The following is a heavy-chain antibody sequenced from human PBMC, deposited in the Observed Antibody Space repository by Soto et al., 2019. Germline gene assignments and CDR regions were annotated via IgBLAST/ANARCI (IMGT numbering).Heavy chain of an antibody. J-gene: IGHJ3*02. V-gene: IGHV4-59*01. Sequence: SETLSLTCSVSGDSISSYYWNWIRQPPGKGLEWIGYIYYSGTTNYNPSLKSRVTISIDTSKNQFSLRLNSVTTADTAVYYCARGTTDGLWSGHDAFGIWGQGTVVTVSS. CDR3: ARGTTDGLWSGHDAFGI. D-gene: IGHD3-3*01. CDR2: IYYSGTT. CDR1: GDSISSYY.